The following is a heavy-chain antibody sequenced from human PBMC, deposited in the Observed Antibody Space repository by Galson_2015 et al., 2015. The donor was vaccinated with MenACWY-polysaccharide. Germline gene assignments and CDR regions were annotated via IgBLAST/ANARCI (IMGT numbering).Heavy chain of an antibody. D-gene: IGHD6-19*01. Sequence: LSLTCTVSGGSISSYYWNWIRQPPGKGLEWIGYINYSGSTNHNPSLKSRVTMSVDTSKNQFSLNLTSVTDADTAVYYCARAIAVAGQRRDFDLWGRGTLVTVSS. CDR1: GGSISSYY. J-gene: IGHJ2*01. V-gene: IGHV4-59*01. CDR2: INYSGST. CDR3: ARAIAVAGQRRDFDL.